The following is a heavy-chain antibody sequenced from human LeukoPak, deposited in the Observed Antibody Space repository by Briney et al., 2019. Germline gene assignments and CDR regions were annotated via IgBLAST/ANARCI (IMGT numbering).Heavy chain of an antibody. CDR1: GGSFSAYY. D-gene: IGHD6-19*01. Sequence: SETLSLTCAVYGGSFSAYYWSWIRQPPGKGLEWIGEINHSGSTNYNPSLKSRVTISVDTSKNQFSLKLSSVTAADTAVYYCARDWGLRSSGWPFDYWGQGTLVTVSS. CDR3: ARDWGLRSSGWPFDY. V-gene: IGHV4-34*01. CDR2: INHSGST. J-gene: IGHJ4*02.